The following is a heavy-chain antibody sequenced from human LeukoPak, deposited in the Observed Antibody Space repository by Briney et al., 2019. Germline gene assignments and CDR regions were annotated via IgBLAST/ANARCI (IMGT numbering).Heavy chain of an antibody. D-gene: IGHD6-19*01. CDR1: GYTFTGYY. CDR2: INPNSGGT. Sequence: ASVKVSCKASGYTFTGYYMHWVRQAPGQGLEWMGWINPNSGGTNYAQKFQGRVTMTRDTSISTAYMELSRLRSDDTAVYYCARSRYSSGLNWFDPWGQGTLVTVSS. J-gene: IGHJ5*02. V-gene: IGHV1-2*02. CDR3: ARSRYSSGLNWFDP.